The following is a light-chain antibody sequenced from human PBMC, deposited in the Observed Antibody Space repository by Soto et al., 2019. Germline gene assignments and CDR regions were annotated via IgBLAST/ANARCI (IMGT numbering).Light chain of an antibody. CDR1: SSNIGSNY. V-gene: IGLV1-47*02. J-gene: IGLJ1*01. CDR2: SNN. Sequence: QSVLPQPPSASGTPGQRVTISCSGSSSNIGSNYVYWYQQLPGTAPKLLIYSNNQRPSGVPDRFSGFKSGTSASLAISGLRSEDEADYYCAAWDDRLSAYVFGTGTKLTVL. CDR3: AAWDDRLSAYV.